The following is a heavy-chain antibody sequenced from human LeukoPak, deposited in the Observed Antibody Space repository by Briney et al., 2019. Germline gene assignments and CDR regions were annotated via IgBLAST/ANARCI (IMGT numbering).Heavy chain of an antibody. J-gene: IGHJ4*02. CDR2: ISYSGST. CDR3: ARDRGNSGAAYFDY. V-gene: IGHV4-59*01. D-gene: IGHD4-23*01. Sequence: PSETLSLTCTVFAGSISSYYWSWLRQPPGKGLEWIGYISYSGSTNYNPSLKRRVTISVDTSKNQFSLKLRSVTSADTAVYYCARDRGNSGAAYFDYWGQGTLVTVSS. CDR1: AGSISSYY.